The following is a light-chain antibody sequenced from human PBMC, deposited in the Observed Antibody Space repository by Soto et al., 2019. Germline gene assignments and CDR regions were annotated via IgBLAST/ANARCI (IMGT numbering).Light chain of an antibody. CDR3: QQYKQCSSSPT. CDR1: QSINIW. J-gene: IGKJ2*01. Sequence: DIQMAQSPSTLSASVGDRVTITCRASQSINIWLAWYQQKPGKAPNVLIYDASTLQNGVPSRFSATGSGTEFTLTISSLQPDDFATYYCQQYKQCSSSPTFGQGTKLEIK. CDR2: DAS. V-gene: IGKV1-5*01.